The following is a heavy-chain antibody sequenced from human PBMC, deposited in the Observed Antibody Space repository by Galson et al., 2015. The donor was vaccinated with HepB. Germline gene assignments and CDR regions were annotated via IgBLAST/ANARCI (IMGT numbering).Heavy chain of an antibody. CDR2: IDPTDSFT. J-gene: IGHJ4*02. CDR1: GFKFTSDW. CDR3: ARPGNESSGYLTY. D-gene: IGHD3-22*01. V-gene: IGHV5-10-1*01. Sequence: QSGAEVKKPGESLRISCTASGFKFTSDWINWVRQMPGKGLEWMGRIDPTDSFTTYSPSFQGHVTISVDKSISTAYLQWTTLKASDTAMYYCARPGNESSGYLTYWGQGTLVTVSS.